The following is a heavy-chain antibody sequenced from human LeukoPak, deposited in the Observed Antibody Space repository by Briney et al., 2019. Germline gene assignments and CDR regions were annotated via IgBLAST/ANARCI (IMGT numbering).Heavy chain of an antibody. D-gene: IGHD6-13*01. CDR2: IYYSGST. CDR3: ARVTGYVMEDYFDY. V-gene: IGHV4-59*01. CDR1: GGSISSYY. J-gene: IGHJ4*02. Sequence: SETLSLTCTVSGGSISSYYWSWIRQPPGKELEWIGYIYYSGSTNYNPSLKSRVTISVDTSKNQFSLRLSSVTAADTAVYYCARVTGYVMEDYFDYWGQGTLVTVSS.